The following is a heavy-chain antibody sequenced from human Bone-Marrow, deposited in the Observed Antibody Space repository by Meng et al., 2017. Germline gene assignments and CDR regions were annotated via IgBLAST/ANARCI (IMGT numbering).Heavy chain of an antibody. Sequence: QPVELGGGLVQPGGSLRLSCAASGFTVSSNYMSGVRQAPGKGLEWVSVIYSGGSTYYADSVKGRFTISRDNSKNTLYSQMNSLRAEDTAVYYCASYGIDYWGQGTLVTVSS. J-gene: IGHJ4*02. CDR3: ASYGIDY. D-gene: IGHD1-26*01. CDR2: IYSGGST. V-gene: IGHV3-66*02. CDR1: GFTVSSNY.